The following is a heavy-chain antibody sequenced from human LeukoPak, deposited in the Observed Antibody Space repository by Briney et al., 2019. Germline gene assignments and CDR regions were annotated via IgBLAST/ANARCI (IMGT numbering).Heavy chain of an antibody. CDR2: INPNSGGT. Sequence: PWASVKVSCTASGYTFTGYYMHWVRQAPGQGLEWMGWINPNSGGTNYAQKFQGRVTMTRDTSISTAYMELSRLRSDDTAVYYCARGGWELLWWFDPWGQGTLVTVSS. D-gene: IGHD1-26*01. CDR3: ARGGWELLWWFDP. CDR1: GYTFTGYY. V-gene: IGHV1-2*02. J-gene: IGHJ5*02.